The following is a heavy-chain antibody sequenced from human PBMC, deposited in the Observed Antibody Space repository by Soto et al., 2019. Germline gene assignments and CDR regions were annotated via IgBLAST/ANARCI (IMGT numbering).Heavy chain of an antibody. CDR2: INHSGST. Sequence: SETLSLTCAVYGGSFSGYYWSWIRQPPGKGLEWIGEINHSGSTNYNPSLKSRVTISVDTSKNQSSLKLSSVTAADTAVYYCARLKLELPCGMDVWGQGTTVTVSS. CDR3: ARLKLELPCGMDV. CDR1: GGSFSGYY. J-gene: IGHJ6*02. V-gene: IGHV4-34*01. D-gene: IGHD1-7*01.